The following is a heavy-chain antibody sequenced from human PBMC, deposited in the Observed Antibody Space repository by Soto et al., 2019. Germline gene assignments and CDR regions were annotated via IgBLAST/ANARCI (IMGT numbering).Heavy chain of an antibody. Sequence: GGSLRLSCAASGFTSWDYDMSWIRQAPGKGLEWVSYISRSSNTMYYGDYVKGRFTISRDNAENSVFLQMISLRAEDTAVYYCVREGRSSTSCNTGCAFDIWGQGTMVTVSS. CDR2: ISRSSNTM. J-gene: IGHJ3*02. D-gene: IGHD2-2*02. CDR3: VREGRSSTSCNTGCAFDI. CDR1: GFTSWDYD. V-gene: IGHV3-11*01.